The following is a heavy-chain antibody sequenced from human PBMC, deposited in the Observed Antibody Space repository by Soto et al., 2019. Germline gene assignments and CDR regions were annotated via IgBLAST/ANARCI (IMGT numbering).Heavy chain of an antibody. CDR2: IYYSGST. J-gene: IGHJ4*02. D-gene: IGHD5-18*01. Sequence: SETLSLTCTVSGGSISSGGYYWSWIRQHPGKGLEWIGYIYYSGSTYYNPSLKSRVTISVDTSKNQFSLKLNSVTAADTAVYYCAREGRTGYTFGLDYWGQGTLVT. V-gene: IGHV4-31*03. CDR3: AREGRTGYTFGLDY. CDR1: GGSISSGGYY.